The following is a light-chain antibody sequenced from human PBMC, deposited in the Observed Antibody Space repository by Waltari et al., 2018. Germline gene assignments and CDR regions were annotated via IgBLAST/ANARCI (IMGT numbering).Light chain of an antibody. CDR3: ATRDDSLSAPV. J-gene: IGLJ2*01. CDR1: SPNIGSHY. V-gene: IGLV1-47*01. CDR2: RND. Sequence: QSGLTQAPSAAGTPGQRVSISCSGSSPNIGSHYVNWYQHVPGTAPKLLIYRNDQRRSGAPARFSAAKSGTSASLAISGLRSEDEADYYCATRDDSLSAPVFGGGTKVTVL.